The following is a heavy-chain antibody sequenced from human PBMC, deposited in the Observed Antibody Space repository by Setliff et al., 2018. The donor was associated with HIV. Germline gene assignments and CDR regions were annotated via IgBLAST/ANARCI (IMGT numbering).Heavy chain of an antibody. CDR3: ARFTVVVFGAGEPSWFDP. V-gene: IGHV4-30-4*08. CDR1: GDSIISGDYY. Sequence: PSETLSLTCTVSGDSIISGDYYWSWIRQSPGRGLEWIGHIHYNGNINYNASLKSRLAISSDTSKNQFSLNLSSVIAADTAIYFCARFTVVVFGAGEPSWFDPWGQGILVTVSS. J-gene: IGHJ5*02. CDR2: IHYNGNI. D-gene: IGHD2-15*01.